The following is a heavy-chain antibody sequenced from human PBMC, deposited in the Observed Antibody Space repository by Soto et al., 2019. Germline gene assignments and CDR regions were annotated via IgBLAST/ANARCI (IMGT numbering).Heavy chain of an antibody. J-gene: IGHJ6*03. V-gene: IGHV3-74*01. D-gene: IGHD3-3*01. CDR2: INSDGSST. CDR3: ARDAYYDFWSGLSHYYYYYMDV. Sequence: EVQLVESGGGLVQPGGSLRLSCAASGFTLSSYWMHWVRQDPGKGLVWVSRINSDGSSTSYADSVKGRLTISRDNAKNTLYLQMNSLRAEDTAVYYCARDAYYDFWSGLSHYYYYYMDVWGKGTTVTVSS. CDR1: GFTLSSYW.